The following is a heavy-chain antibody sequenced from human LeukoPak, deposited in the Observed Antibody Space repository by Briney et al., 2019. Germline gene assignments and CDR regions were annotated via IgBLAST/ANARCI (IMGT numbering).Heavy chain of an antibody. CDR3: ANREGGYTYDPFDY. Sequence: GGSLRLSCAASGFTFSTYAMSWVRQAPGRGLEWVSAISGSSDTTYYADSVKGRFTISRDNSKNTLYLQMNSRRAEDTAVYYCANREGGYTYDPFDYWGQGTLVTVSS. J-gene: IGHJ4*02. CDR2: ISGSSDTT. V-gene: IGHV3-23*01. CDR1: GFTFSTYA. D-gene: IGHD5-18*01.